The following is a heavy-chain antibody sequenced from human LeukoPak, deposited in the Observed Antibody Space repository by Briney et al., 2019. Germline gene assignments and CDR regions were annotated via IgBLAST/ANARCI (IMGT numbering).Heavy chain of an antibody. Sequence: GGSLRLSCAASGFTVSSNYMSWVRQAPGRGLEWVSVIYSGGSTYYADSVKGRFTISRDNSKNTLYLQMNSLRAEDTAVYYCARTGDSSGYYYASSLYFDYWGQRTLVTVSS. V-gene: IGHV3-53*01. CDR3: ARTGDSSGYYYASSLYFDY. J-gene: IGHJ4*02. D-gene: IGHD3-22*01. CDR1: GFTVSSNY. CDR2: IYSGGST.